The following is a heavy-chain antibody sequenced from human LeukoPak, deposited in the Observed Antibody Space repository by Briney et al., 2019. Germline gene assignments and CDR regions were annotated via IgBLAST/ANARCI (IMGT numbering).Heavy chain of an antibody. Sequence: SETLSLTCTISAASISSSSHHWGWIRQSPGKGLEWIGSIYYGQTIYYNPSLNSRVTISVVTSKNQFSLQLNSVTPEDTAVYYCARGDAGSGGSCYSCHFDYWGQGTLVTVSS. CDR3: ARGDAGSGGSCYSCHFDY. V-gene: IGHV4-39*01. CDR1: AASISSSSHH. J-gene: IGHJ4*02. D-gene: IGHD2-15*01. CDR2: IYYGQTI.